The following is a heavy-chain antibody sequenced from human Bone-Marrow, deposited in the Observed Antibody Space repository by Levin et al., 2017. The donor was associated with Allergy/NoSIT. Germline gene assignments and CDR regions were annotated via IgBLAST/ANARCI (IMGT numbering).Heavy chain of an antibody. J-gene: IGHJ5*02. V-gene: IGHV3-23*01. CDR2: MSGSGTRA. CDR3: AKDSPRYDSVNSWFDP. CDR1: GFRFTYYA. D-gene: IGHD6-19*01. Sequence: GGSLRLSCVASGFRFTYYAMNWVRQAPGKGLEWVSTMSGSGTRAYYADSVKGRFTISRDNSKNTLYLQMNSLRVEDTAIYFCAKDSPRYDSVNSWFDPWGQGTLVTVSS.